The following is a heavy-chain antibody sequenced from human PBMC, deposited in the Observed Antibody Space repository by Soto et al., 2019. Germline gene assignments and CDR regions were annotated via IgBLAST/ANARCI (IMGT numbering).Heavy chain of an antibody. D-gene: IGHD3-16*01. CDR3: VRDAHRGGDYDY. V-gene: IGHV3-7*01. J-gene: IGHJ4*02. CDR1: GFTFSNYW. Sequence: EVQLVESGGGLVQPGGSLRLSCSASGFTFSNYWMNWVRQAPGKGLEWVANINPEGGEEYYVDSVKGRFTISRDNAKNSLYLQMNNLRDEDTALYYCVRDAHRGGDYDYWGQGALVTVSS. CDR2: INPEGGEE.